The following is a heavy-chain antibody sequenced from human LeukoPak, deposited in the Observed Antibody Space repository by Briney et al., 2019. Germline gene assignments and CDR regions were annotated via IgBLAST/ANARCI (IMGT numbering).Heavy chain of an antibody. J-gene: IGHJ4*02. Sequence: AAVNDSCKAPVGTLIAYALSAVRPAPGRGGECVGWIKPNNGGTNSAQKFQGRVTMTKDTSIGTAYMELNRLTYDDTAVYYCGRDRHWNQGNFDYWGQGTLVTVSS. V-gene: IGHV1-2*02. CDR3: GRDRHWNQGNFDY. CDR2: IKPNNGGT. CDR1: VGTLIAYA. D-gene: IGHD1-1*01.